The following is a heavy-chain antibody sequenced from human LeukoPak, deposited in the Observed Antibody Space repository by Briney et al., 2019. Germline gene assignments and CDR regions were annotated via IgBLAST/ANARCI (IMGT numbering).Heavy chain of an antibody. CDR1: GYSFTNYW. CDR2: IYPGDSDT. Sequence: GESLKISCKASGYSFTNYWIGWVRQMPGKGLEWMGVIYPGDSDTTYSPSFQGQVTISADKSISTAYLQWSSLKASDTAMYYCATQGLGLVHGDDEVYFQHWGQGTLVTVSS. D-gene: IGHD3/OR15-3a*01. V-gene: IGHV5-51*01. J-gene: IGHJ1*01. CDR3: ATQGLGLVHGDDEVYFQH.